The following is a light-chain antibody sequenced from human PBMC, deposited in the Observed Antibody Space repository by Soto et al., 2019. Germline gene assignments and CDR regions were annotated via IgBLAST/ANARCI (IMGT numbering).Light chain of an antibody. CDR1: SSDVGNYNY. V-gene: IGLV2-8*01. CDR3: TSYSGVNQVL. J-gene: IGLJ3*02. Sequence: QSALTQPPSASGSPGQSVTISCTGTSSDVGNYNYVSWYQQHPGKAPRLMIYQVNKRPSGVPDHFSGSKSGNTASLTVSGLQAEDEADYYCTSYSGVNQVLFGGGTKLTVL. CDR2: QVN.